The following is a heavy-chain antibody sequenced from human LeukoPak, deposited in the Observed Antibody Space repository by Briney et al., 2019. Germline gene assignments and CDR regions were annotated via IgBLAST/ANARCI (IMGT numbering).Heavy chain of an antibody. Sequence: PSQTLSLTCTVSGGSISSGSYYWSWIRQPAGKGLEWIGRIYTSGSTNYNPSLKIRVTISVDTSNNQFSLKLSSLTAADTAVYYCASRHCSSTSCFNNWGQGTLVTVSS. J-gene: IGHJ4*02. V-gene: IGHV4-61*02. CDR2: IYTSGST. CDR3: ASRHCSSTSCFNN. CDR1: GGSISSGSYY. D-gene: IGHD2-2*01.